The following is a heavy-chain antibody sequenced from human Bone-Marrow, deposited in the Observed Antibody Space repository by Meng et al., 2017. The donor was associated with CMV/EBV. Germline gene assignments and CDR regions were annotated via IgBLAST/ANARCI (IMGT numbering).Heavy chain of an antibody. CDR2: IYYSGST. CDR1: CGSIISGGYY. J-gene: IGHJ4*02. D-gene: IGHD1-26*01. CDR3: ARVNSGSFDY. V-gene: IGHV4-31*03. Sequence: TCTVSCGSIISGGYYWSWIRQHPGKGLEWIGYIYYSGSTYYNPSLKSRVTISVDTSKNQFSLKLSSVTAADTAVYYCARVNSGSFDYWGQGTLVTVSS.